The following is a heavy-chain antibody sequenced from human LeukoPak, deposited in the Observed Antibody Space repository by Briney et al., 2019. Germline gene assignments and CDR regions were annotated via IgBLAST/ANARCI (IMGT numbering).Heavy chain of an antibody. CDR1: GGSISTSSYY. V-gene: IGHV4-39*07. J-gene: IGHJ4*02. Sequence: SGTLSLTCTVSGGSISTSSYYWGWIRQPPGKGLEWIGSIYYSGTTYYNPSLKSRVTISVDTSKNQFSLKLSSVTAADTAVYYCTREDSSGWYDYWGQGTLVTVSS. CDR3: TREDSSGWYDY. D-gene: IGHD6-19*01. CDR2: IYYSGTT.